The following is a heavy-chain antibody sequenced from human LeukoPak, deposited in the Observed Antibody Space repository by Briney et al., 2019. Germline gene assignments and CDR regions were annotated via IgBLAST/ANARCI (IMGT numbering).Heavy chain of an antibody. CDR2: IIPIFGTA. V-gene: IGHV1-69*06. CDR3: ARVRSLRYFDWPYDY. Sequence: GSSVKVSCKASGGTFSSYAISWVRQAPGQGLEWMGGIIPIFGTANYAQKFQGRVTITADKSTSTAYMELSSLRSEDTAVYYCARVRSLRYFDWPYDYWGQGTLGTVSS. J-gene: IGHJ4*02. D-gene: IGHD3-9*01. CDR1: GGTFSSYA.